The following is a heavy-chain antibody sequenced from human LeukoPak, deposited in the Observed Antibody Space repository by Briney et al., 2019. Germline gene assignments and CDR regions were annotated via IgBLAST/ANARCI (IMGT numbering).Heavy chain of an antibody. D-gene: IGHD5-24*01. CDR1: GGSISSYY. CDR3: ARFRDGLGY. J-gene: IGHJ4*02. CDR2: IYYSGST. V-gene: IGHV4-59*01. Sequence: SETLSLTCTLSGGSISSYYWSWIRQPPGKGLEWIGYIYYSGSTNYNPSLKSRVTISVDASKNQFSLKLSSVTAADTAVYYCARFRDGLGYWGQGTLVTVSS.